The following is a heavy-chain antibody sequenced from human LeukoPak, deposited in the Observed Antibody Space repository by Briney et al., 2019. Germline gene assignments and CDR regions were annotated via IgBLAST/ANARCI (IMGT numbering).Heavy chain of an antibody. V-gene: IGHV5-51*01. Sequence: GESLNISCKGSGYSFTTYWIAWVRQMPGKGLEWMGIIYPDDSDTRYSPSFQGQVTISADKSVSIAYLQWSSLKASDTAMYYCARPNITSYYDSRGYDAFDVWGQGTMVIVSS. CDR2: IYPDDSDT. CDR3: ARPNITSYYDSRGYDAFDV. CDR1: GYSFTTYW. D-gene: IGHD3-22*01. J-gene: IGHJ3*01.